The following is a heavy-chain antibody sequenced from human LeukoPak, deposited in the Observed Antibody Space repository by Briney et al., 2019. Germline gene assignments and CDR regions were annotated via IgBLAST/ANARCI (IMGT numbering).Heavy chain of an antibody. J-gene: IGHJ5*02. V-gene: IGHV3-21*01. Sequence: GGSLRLSCAASGFTFSSYGMSWVRQAPGKGLEWVSSISSSSSYIYYADSVKGRFTISRDNAKNSLYLQMNSLRAEDTAVYYCARDGSLVVVVAAAYNWFDPWGQGTLVTVSS. CDR1: GFTFSSYG. CDR2: ISSSSSYI. CDR3: ARDGSLVVVVAAAYNWFDP. D-gene: IGHD2-15*01.